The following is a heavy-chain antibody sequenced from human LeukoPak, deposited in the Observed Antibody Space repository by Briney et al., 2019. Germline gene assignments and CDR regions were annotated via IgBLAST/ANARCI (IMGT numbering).Heavy chain of an antibody. CDR3: ARDSEDCGGDCYSFYY. CDR1: GYTFTGYY. CDR2: INPNSGGT. J-gene: IGHJ4*02. Sequence: ASVKVSCKASGYTFTGYYMHWVRQAPGQGLEWMGWINPNSGGTNYAQKFQGRVTMTRDTSISTAYMVLSRLRSDDTAVYYCARDSEDCGGDCYSFYYWGQGTLVTVSS. V-gene: IGHV1-2*02. D-gene: IGHD2-21*02.